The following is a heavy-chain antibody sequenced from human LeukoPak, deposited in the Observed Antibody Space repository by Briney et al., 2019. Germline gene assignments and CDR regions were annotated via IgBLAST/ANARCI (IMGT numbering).Heavy chain of an antibody. J-gene: IGHJ4*02. CDR2: IRYDGSNK. CDR3: AKDANGGYYFDY. Sequence: PGGSLRLSCAASGFTFSSYGMHWVRQAPGKGLEWVTFIRYDGSNKYYADSVKGRFTISRDNSKNTLYLQMNSLRAEDTAVCYCAKDANGGYYFDYWGQGTLVTVSS. V-gene: IGHV3-30*02. CDR1: GFTFSSYG. D-gene: IGHD3-16*01.